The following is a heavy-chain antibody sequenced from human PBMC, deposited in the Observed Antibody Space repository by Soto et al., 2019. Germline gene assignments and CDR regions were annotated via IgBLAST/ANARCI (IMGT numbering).Heavy chain of an antibody. CDR3: AAGDRFLGWLSSVPYYGMEV. D-gene: IGHD3-3*01. V-gene: IGHV1-58*01. J-gene: IGHJ6*02. CDR1: GFTFGNS. Sequence: QMQLVQSGPEVKKPGTSVKVSCKASGFTFGNSVQWVRQARGQRPEWIGWIVVGSGNTNYAEKFQERVTITRDKSTSPSYMELSSLTSEDTAVYYCAAGDRFLGWLSSVPYYGMEVWGQGTTVTVSS. CDR2: IVVGSGNT.